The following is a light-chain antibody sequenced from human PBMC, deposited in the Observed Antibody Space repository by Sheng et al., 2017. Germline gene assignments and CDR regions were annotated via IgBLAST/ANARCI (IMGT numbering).Light chain of an antibody. Sequence: QSALTQPASVSGSPGQSITISCTGTSSDVGGYNFVSWYQQHPGKAPKLLIYDVNIRPSGVSDRFSGSKSGNTASLTISGLQAEDEGDYYCSSYTSSATWVFGGGTKVTVL. CDR3: SSYTSSATWV. V-gene: IGLV2-14*03. CDR1: SSDVGGYNF. CDR2: DVN. J-gene: IGLJ3*02.